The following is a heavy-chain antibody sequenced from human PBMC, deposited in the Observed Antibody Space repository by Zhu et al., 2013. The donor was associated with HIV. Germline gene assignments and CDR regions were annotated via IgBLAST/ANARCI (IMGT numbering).Heavy chain of an antibody. CDR1: GGTFSSYA. Sequence: QVQLVQSGAEVKKPGSSVKVSCKASGGTFSSYAISWVRQAPGQGLEWMGGIIPIFGTANYAQKFQGRVTITADESTSTAYMELSSLRSEDTAVYYCARAFRPRGAFGGVIVGVGMDVWGQGTTVTVSS. CDR3: ARAFRPRGAFGGVIVGVGMDV. J-gene: IGHJ6*02. V-gene: IGHV1-69*01. CDR2: IIPIFGTA. D-gene: IGHD3-16*02.